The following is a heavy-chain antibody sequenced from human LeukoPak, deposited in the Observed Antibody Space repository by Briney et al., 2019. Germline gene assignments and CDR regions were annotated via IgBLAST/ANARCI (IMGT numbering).Heavy chain of an antibody. CDR2: ISSSGSTI. D-gene: IGHD3-10*01. Sequence: PGGSLRLSCAASVFTFSSYEMNWVRQAPGKGLEGVLYISSSGSTIYYADPVKGRFTISRDNAKNSLYLQMNSLRAEDTALYYCAKDIGLWFGEFGGMGAFDIWGQGTMVTVSS. J-gene: IGHJ3*02. V-gene: IGHV3-48*03. CDR3: AKDIGLWFGEFGGMGAFDI. CDR1: VFTFSSYE.